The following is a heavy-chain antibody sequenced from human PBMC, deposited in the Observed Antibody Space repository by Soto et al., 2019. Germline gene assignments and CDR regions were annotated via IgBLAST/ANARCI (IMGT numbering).Heavy chain of an antibody. D-gene: IGHD6-19*01. CDR2: TIPLFGTA. CDR3: AQTLGSAVAGPGRFDL. CDR1: RGTFSTYA. J-gene: IGHJ2*01. Sequence: QVQLVQSGAEVKKPGSSVKVSCKASRGTFSTYAINWVRQAPGQGLEWMGGTIPLFGTANYAQKFQGRVMITADESTSTAYMDLSSLRSEDTAVYYCAQTLGSAVAGPGRFDLWGRGTLITVSS. V-gene: IGHV1-69*13.